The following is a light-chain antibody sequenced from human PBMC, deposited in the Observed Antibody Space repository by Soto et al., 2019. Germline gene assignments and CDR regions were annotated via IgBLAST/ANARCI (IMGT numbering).Light chain of an antibody. CDR1: QTISTY. Sequence: IQMTQSPSSLAASVGDRVTITCRASQTISTYVNWYRQKSGAAPELLIYDASTLQSGVPSRFRGGGSGTDFTLTISSLQLEDFATYYCQQCYNTPQTFGQGTKVDIK. CDR2: DAS. V-gene: IGKV1-39*01. CDR3: QQCYNTPQT. J-gene: IGKJ1*01.